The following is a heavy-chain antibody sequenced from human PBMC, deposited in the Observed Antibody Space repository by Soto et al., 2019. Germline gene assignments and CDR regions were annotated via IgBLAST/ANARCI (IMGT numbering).Heavy chain of an antibody. J-gene: IGHJ4*02. V-gene: IGHV3-66*01. CDR2: IYSGGST. CDR1: GITVSSNY. D-gene: IGHD3-10*01. Sequence: EVQLVESGGGLVQPGGSLRLSCAASGITVSSNYMSCVRQAPGKGLEWVSVIYSGGSTYYADSVKGRFTISRDNSKNTLYLQMNSLRAEDTAVYYCARDFDYYGSGTMGGYFDYWGQGTLVTVSS. CDR3: ARDFDYYGSGTMGGYFDY.